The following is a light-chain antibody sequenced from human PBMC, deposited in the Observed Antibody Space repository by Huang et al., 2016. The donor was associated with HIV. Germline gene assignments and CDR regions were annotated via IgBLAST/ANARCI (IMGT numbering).Light chain of an antibody. V-gene: IGKV3-15*01. CDR2: AAS. J-gene: IGKJ3*01. Sequence: ETVMTQSPVTLSVSPGDRASLSCRSSQIVSSHLAWYQQKPGQAPRRLIYAASTRSTGVPARFSGSGAGTEFTLTISTLQSEDSAVYYCQQYNDCRSTFGPGTRVEIK. CDR3: QQYNDCRST. CDR1: QIVSSH.